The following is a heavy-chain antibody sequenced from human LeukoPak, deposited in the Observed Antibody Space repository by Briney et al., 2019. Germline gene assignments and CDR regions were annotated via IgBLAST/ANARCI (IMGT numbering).Heavy chain of an antibody. CDR3: AKGDNSIWTVDY. V-gene: IGHV3-23*01. D-gene: IGHD6-13*01. CDR2: ISGSGGTT. Sequence: PGGSLRLSCAASGFTFRSYAMNWVRQAPGKGLEWVSTISGSGGTTYYADAVKGRFTISRDNSKNTLFLQMNSLRAEDTAVYYCAKGDNSIWTVDYWGQGTLVTVAS. J-gene: IGHJ4*02. CDR1: GFTFRSYA.